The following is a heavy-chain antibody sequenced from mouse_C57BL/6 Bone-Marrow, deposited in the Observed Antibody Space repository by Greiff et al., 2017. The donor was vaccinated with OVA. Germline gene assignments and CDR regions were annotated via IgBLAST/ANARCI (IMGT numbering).Heavy chain of an antibody. CDR3: TPSGSSDSYAEDY. CDR2: IYPENGDT. Sequence: EVQLQQSGAELVRPGASVKLSCTASGFNITDDYMHWVKQRPEQGLEWIGWIYPENGDTEYAAKFQGKATITEDTSSNTAYLQLSSRTSEDTDVYYYTPSGSSDSYAEDYWGQGNSVTVSS. V-gene: IGHV14-4*01. J-gene: IGHJ4*01. CDR1: GFNITDDY. D-gene: IGHD1-1*01.